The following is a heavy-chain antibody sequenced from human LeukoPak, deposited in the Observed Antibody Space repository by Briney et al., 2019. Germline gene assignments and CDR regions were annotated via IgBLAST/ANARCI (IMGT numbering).Heavy chain of an antibody. J-gene: IGHJ4*02. CDR2: IYYSGST. V-gene: IGHV4-39*07. CDR1: GGSISSSSYY. D-gene: IGHD6-13*01. CDR3: ARGAAAAGIDY. Sequence: SETLSLTCTVSGGSISSSSYYWGWIRQPPGKGLEWIGSIYYSGSTYYNPSLKSRVTISVDTSKNQFSLKLSSVTAADTAVYHCARGAAAAGIDYWGQGTLVTVSS.